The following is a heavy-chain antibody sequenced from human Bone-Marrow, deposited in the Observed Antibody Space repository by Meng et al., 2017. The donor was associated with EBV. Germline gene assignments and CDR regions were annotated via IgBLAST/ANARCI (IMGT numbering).Heavy chain of an antibody. CDR1: GGSVSSGSYY. V-gene: IGHV4-61*01. CDR2: INHSGST. J-gene: IGHJ4*02. Sequence: QVQLQESGPGLVKPSETLSLTCTASGGSVSSGSYYWSWIRQPPGKGLEWIGEINHSGSTNYNPSLKSRVTISVDTSKNQFSLKLSSVTAADTAVYYCARGPDYYDSSGYYRGVDYWGQGTLGTVSS. D-gene: IGHD3-22*01. CDR3: ARGPDYYDSSGYYRGVDY.